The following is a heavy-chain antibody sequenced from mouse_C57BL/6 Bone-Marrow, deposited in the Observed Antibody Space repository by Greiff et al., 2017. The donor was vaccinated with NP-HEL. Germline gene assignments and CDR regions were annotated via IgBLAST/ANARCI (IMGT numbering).Heavy chain of an antibody. D-gene: IGHD2-3*01. CDR1: GFTFSDYG. CDR2: ISSGSSTI. Sequence: EVKLMESGGGLVKPGGSLKLSCAASGFTFSDYGMHWVRQAPEEGLEWVAYISSGSSTIYYADTVKGRFTISRDNAKNTLFLQMTSLRSEDTAMYYCARSSDDPDYWGQGTTLTVSS. V-gene: IGHV5-17*01. CDR3: ARSSDDPDY. J-gene: IGHJ2*01.